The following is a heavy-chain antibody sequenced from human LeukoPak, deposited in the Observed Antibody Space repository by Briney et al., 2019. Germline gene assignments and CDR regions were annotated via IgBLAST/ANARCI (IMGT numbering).Heavy chain of an antibody. CDR2: IYYSGST. Sequence: SETLSLTCTVSGGSISSGGYYWSWIRQHPGKGLEWIGYIYYSGSTYYNPSLKSRLTISVDTSKNQFSLKLSSVTAADTAVYYCARVTSAGGWWFDPWGQGTLVTVSS. D-gene: IGHD2-15*01. CDR3: ARVTSAGGWWFDP. J-gene: IGHJ5*02. V-gene: IGHV4-31*03. CDR1: GGSISSGGYY.